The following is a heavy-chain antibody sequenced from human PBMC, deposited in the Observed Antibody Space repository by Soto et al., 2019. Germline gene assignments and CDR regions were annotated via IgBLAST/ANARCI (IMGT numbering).Heavy chain of an antibody. CDR3: AREVVVVPAARYYYYYGMDV. CDR1: GGSSSGYY. J-gene: IGHJ6*02. D-gene: IGHD2-2*01. CDR2: INHSGST. Sequence: QVQLQQWGAGLLKPSETLSLTCAVYGGSSSGYYWSWIRQPPGKGLEWIGEINHSGSTNYNPSLKSRVTISVDTSKNQFSLKLSSVTAADTAVYYCAREVVVVPAARYYYYYGMDVWGQGTTVTVSS. V-gene: IGHV4-34*01.